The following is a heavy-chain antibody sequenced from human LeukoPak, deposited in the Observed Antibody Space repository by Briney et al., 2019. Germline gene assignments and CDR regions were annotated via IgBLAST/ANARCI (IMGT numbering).Heavy chain of an antibody. V-gene: IGHV1-2*02. Sequence: ASVKVSRKASGYIFTGYYIHWVRQAPGQALEWMGWINPNTGGTKYAQKFQGRVTMTRDTSISTAYMELSSLRFDDTAVFYCAIDKVVLGAFWGQGTLVTVSS. J-gene: IGHJ4*02. CDR1: GYIFTGYY. D-gene: IGHD5-12*01. CDR3: AIDKVVLGAF. CDR2: INPNTGGT.